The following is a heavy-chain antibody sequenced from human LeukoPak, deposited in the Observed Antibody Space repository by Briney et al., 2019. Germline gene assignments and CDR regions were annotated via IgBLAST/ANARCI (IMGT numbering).Heavy chain of an antibody. D-gene: IGHD6-13*01. CDR2: ISTSST. CDR1: GFTFSSYS. V-gene: IGHV3-21*01. Sequence: GGSLRLSCAASGFTFSSYSMNWVRQAPGKGLEWVSSISTSSTYYADSVKGRFTISRDNAKNSLYLQINSLRDEDTAVYYCARVGSSRERDYWGQGTLVTVSS. CDR3: ARVGSSRERDY. J-gene: IGHJ4*02.